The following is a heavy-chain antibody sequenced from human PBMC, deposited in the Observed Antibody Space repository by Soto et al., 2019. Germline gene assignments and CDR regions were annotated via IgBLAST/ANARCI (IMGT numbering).Heavy chain of an antibody. CDR1: GFSLSTSGVG. V-gene: IGHV2-5*02. Sequence: QITLKESGPTLVKPTETLTLTCTFSGFSLSTSGVGVGWIRQPPGKALQWVALIYWDDDKRYSPSLKSRLTITKDTSKNQVVLTMTNMDPVDTATYYCTHKGPMSEYDCWGQGTLVTVSS. CDR3: THKGPMSEYDC. CDR2: IYWDDDK. D-gene: IGHD3-10*02. J-gene: IGHJ4*02.